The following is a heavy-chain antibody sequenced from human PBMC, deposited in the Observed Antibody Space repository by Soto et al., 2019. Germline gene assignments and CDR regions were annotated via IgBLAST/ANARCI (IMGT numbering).Heavy chain of an antibody. CDR3: ARPLGITGTVDAFDI. J-gene: IGHJ3*02. Sequence: ASVKVSCKASGYTFTSYAMHWVRQAPGQRLEWMGWINAGNGNTKYSQKFQGRVTITRDTSASTAYMELSSLRSEDTAVYYCARPLGITGTVDAFDIWGQGTMVTVSS. V-gene: IGHV1-3*01. CDR1: GYTFTSYA. CDR2: INAGNGNT. D-gene: IGHD1-20*01.